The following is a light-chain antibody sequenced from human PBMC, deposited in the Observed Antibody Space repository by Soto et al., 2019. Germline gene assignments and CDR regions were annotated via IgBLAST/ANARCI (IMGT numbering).Light chain of an antibody. CDR2: EDN. CDR1: SGSIASNY. J-gene: IGLJ2*01. CDR3: QSYDSSNHVV. Sequence: NFMLTQPHSVSESPGKTVTISCTRSSGSIASNYVQWYQQRPGSAPTTVIYEDNQRPSGVPDRFSGSIDSSSNSASLTISGLKTEVEADYYCQSYDSSNHVVFGGWTKVNVI. V-gene: IGLV6-57*04.